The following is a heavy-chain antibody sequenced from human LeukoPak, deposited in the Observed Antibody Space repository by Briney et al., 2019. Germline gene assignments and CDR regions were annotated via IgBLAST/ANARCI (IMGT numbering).Heavy chain of an antibody. Sequence: GGSLRLSCAASGFTVSSNYMSWVRQAPGKGLEWVSVIYSGGSTYYADSVKGRFTISRGNSKNTLYLQMNSLRAEDTAVYYCAREDYYGSGSFDYWGQGTLVTVSS. CDR2: IYSGGST. D-gene: IGHD3-10*01. J-gene: IGHJ4*02. CDR3: AREDYYGSGSFDY. V-gene: IGHV3-53*01. CDR1: GFTVSSNY.